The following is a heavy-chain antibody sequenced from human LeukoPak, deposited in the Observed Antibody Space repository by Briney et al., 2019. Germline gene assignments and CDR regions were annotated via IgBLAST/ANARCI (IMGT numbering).Heavy chain of an antibody. CDR3: AKSHCSSTSCFPTTLDY. J-gene: IGHJ4*02. Sequence: PGGSLRLSCAASGFTFSSYAMSWVRQAPGKGLEWVSAISGSGGSTYYADSVKGRFTISRDNSKNTLYLQMNSLRAEDTAVYYCAKSHCSSTSCFPTTLDYWGQGTLVTVSP. D-gene: IGHD2-2*01. CDR1: GFTFSSYA. V-gene: IGHV3-23*01. CDR2: ISGSGGST.